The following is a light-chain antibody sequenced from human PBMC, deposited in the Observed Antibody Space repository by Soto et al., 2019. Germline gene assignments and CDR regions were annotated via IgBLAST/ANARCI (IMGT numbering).Light chain of an antibody. J-gene: IGKJ5*01. CDR2: DAS. V-gene: IGKV3-11*01. Sequence: EIVLTQSPATLSLSPGERATLSCRASQSVGSSLAWYQQKPGQTPRLLIYDASNRATGIPARFIGSGSGTDFILTISSLEPEDFAVYYCQQHTNWPLTFGQGTRLEIK. CDR3: QQHTNWPLT. CDR1: QSVGSS.